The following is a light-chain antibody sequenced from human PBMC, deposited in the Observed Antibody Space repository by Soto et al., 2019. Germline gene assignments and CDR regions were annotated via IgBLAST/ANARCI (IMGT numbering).Light chain of an antibody. CDR2: DVS. CDR1: SSDVGTYKY. V-gene: IGLV2-14*03. J-gene: IGLJ1*01. CDR3: NSYTTSSTRV. Sequence: QSALTQPASVSGSPGQSITISFTGTSSDVGTYKYVSWYQQHPGKAPKLMIYDVSNRPSGVSNRFSGSKSGNTASLTISGLQAEDEADYYCNSYTTSSTRVFGTGTKLTVL.